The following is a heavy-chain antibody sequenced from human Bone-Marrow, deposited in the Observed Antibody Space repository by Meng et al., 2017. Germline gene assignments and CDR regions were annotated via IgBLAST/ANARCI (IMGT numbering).Heavy chain of an antibody. CDR1: GFTFSNAW. J-gene: IGHJ4*02. V-gene: IGHV3-15*01. CDR3: TTECSLGFGELFGY. Sequence: GESLKISCAASGFTFSNAWMSWVRQAPGKGLEWVGRIKSKTDGGKTDYAAPVKGRFTISRDDSKNTLYLQMNSLKTEDTAVYYCTTECSLGFGELFGYWGQGTLVTVSS. CDR2: IKSKTDGGKT. D-gene: IGHD3-10*01.